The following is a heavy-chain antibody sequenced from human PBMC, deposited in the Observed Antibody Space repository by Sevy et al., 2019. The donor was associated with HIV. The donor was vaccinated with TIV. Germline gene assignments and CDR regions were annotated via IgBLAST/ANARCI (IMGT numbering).Heavy chain of an antibody. D-gene: IGHD3-22*01. CDR2: IRSKTGGGTT. Sequence: GGSLRLSCAASGLSFSNAWMAWVRQAPGKGLEWVGRIRSKTGGGTTDFAAFAKGKFTISRDDPQNSLYLQMNSLKTGDQGGYFRAIGSRREGMIVVPFETWGQGTLVTVSS. V-gene: IGHV3-15*01. CDR1: GLSFSNAW. CDR3: AIGSRREGMIVVPFET. J-gene: IGHJ4*02.